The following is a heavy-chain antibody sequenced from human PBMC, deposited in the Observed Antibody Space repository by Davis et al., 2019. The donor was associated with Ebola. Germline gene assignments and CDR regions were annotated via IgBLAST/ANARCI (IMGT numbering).Heavy chain of an antibody. D-gene: IGHD1-26*01. J-gene: IGHJ3*02. CDR2: LGTSADT. CDR1: GFSFNRYD. V-gene: IGHV3-23*01. CDR3: AKDTSNIWFDI. Sequence: PGGSLRLSCVASGFSFNRYDMNWVRQAPGKGLEWVSTLGTSADTYYADSVKGRFTISRDNSKNTLYLQMNGLRVEDTAIYYCAKDTSNIWFDIWGQGTNVTVSS.